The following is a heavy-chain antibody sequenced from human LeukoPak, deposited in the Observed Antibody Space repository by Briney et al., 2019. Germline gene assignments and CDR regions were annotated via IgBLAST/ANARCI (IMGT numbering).Heavy chain of an antibody. CDR3: ARNGILGIAAAVDV. D-gene: IGHD6-13*01. CDR2: INSDSNYI. V-gene: IGHV3-21*01. Sequence: PGGSLRLSYAASGFTFSSYSMNWVRQAPGKGLEWVSSINSDSNYIYYADSVKGRFTISRDAKNSVYLQMNSLRAEDTAVYYCARNGILGIAAAVDVWGKGTTVTVSS. CDR1: GFTFSSYS. J-gene: IGHJ6*04.